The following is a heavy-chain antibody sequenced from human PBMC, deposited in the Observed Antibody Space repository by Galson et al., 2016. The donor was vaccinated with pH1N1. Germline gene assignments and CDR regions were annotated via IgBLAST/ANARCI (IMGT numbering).Heavy chain of an antibody. CDR1: GYSFSSYW. J-gene: IGHJ4*02. V-gene: IGHV5-51*01. CDR3: ARYSGSFFFDY. Sequence: SGAEVKKPGESLKIPCQGSGYSFSSYWVAWVRQMPGKGLEWMAIMYPDDSDIKYSPSFEGQVTISADKSISTAYLQWSSLKASDTAMYYCARYSGSFFFDYWGQGTLVTVSS. D-gene: IGHD1-26*01. CDR2: MYPDDSDI.